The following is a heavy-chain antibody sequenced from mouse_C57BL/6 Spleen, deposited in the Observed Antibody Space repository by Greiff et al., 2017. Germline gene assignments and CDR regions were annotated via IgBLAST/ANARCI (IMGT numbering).Heavy chain of an antibody. V-gene: IGHV1-69*01. CDR3: ARGSSGLYAMDY. CDR2: IDPSDSYT. D-gene: IGHD3-2*02. CDR1: GYTFTSYW. J-gene: IGHJ4*01. Sequence: QVQLQQPGAELVMPGASVKLSCKASGYTFTSYWMHWVKQRPGQGLEWIGEIDPSDSYTNYNQKFKGKSTLTVDKSSSTAYMQLSSLTSEDSAGYYCARGSSGLYAMDYWGQGTSVTVSS.